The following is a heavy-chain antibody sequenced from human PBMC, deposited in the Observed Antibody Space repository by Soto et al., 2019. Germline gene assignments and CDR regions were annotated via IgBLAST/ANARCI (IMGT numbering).Heavy chain of an antibody. CDR3: ARAAGYSSGWYDY. D-gene: IGHD6-19*01. J-gene: IGHJ4*02. V-gene: IGHV1-69*02. CDR2: IIPILGIA. Sequence: QVQLVQSGAEVKKPGSLVKVSCKASGGTFSSYTISWVRQAPGQGLEWMGRIIPILGIANYAQKFQGRVTITADKSTSTAYMELSSLRSEDTAVYYCARAAGYSSGWYDYWGQGTLVTVSS. CDR1: GGTFSSYT.